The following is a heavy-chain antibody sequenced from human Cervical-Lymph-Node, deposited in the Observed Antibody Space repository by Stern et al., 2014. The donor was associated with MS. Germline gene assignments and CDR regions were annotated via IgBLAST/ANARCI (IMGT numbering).Heavy chain of an antibody. D-gene: IGHD5-12*01. J-gene: IGHJ4*02. CDR2: IRPDGSEK. CDR1: GFTFSSYW. Sequence: EMQLVASGGGLVQPGGSLRLSCAASGFTFSSYWMSWVRQAPGQGLEWVANIRPDGSEKFYVDSVKDRFTISRDNARNSVSLQMNSLTAEDTAVYYCARGGSGYAECGYWGQGALVTVSS. CDR3: ARGGSGYAECGY. V-gene: IGHV3-7*01.